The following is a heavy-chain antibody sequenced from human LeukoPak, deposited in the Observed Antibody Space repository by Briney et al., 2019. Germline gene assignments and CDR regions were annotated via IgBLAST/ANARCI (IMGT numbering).Heavy chain of an antibody. Sequence: ASVKVSCKASGYTFTGYYMHWVRQAPGQGLEWMGWINPNSGGTNYAQKFQGRVTMTRDTSISTAYMELSRLRSDDTAAYYCARIDCSSTSCSDAFDIWGQGTMVTVSS. D-gene: IGHD2-2*01. V-gene: IGHV1-2*02. CDR1: GYTFTGYY. J-gene: IGHJ3*02. CDR3: ARIDCSSTSCSDAFDI. CDR2: INPNSGGT.